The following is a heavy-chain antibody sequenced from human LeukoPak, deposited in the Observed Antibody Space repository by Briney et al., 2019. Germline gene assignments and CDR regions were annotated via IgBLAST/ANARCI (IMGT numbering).Heavy chain of an antibody. V-gene: IGHV3-23*01. J-gene: IGHJ4*02. CDR3: ARSALVVPDFFDY. D-gene: IGHD2-2*01. CDR2: ISGSGTRT. Sequence: PEGSLRLSCVGSGFTLSSYAMSWVRQAPGKGLEWVSAISGSGTRTYYADSVKGRFTISRDNSKNTLYLQMNSLRAEDTAVYYCARSALVVPDFFDYWGQGTLVTVSS. CDR1: GFTLSSYA.